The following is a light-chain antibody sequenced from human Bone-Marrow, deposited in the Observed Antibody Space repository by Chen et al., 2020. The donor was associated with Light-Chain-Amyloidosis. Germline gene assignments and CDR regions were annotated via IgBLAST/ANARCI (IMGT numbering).Light chain of an antibody. V-gene: IGLV2-14*01. J-gene: IGLJ1*01. CDR3: SSYTITNTLV. CDR2: EVT. CDR1: SSDVGGDNL. Sequence: QSALTQPASVSGSPGQSITISCTGNSSDVGGDNLVSWYQQHPDKAPTLMIYEVTTRPSWVPDRFSGSKSDDTASLTISGLQTEDEADYFCSSYTITNTLVFGSGTRVTVL.